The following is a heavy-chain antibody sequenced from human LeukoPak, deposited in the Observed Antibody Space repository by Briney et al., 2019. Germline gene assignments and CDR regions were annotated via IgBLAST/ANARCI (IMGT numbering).Heavy chain of an antibody. CDR2: MTPNSGNT. CDR1: GYTFTSYD. V-gene: IGHV1-8*01. J-gene: IGHJ4*02. Sequence: ASVKVSCKASGYTFTSYDINWVRQATGQGLEWMGWMTPNSGNTGYAQKFQGRVTMTRNTSISTAYMELSSLRSEDTAVYYCARTPPIRRITIFGVVTPYYFDYWGQGTLVTVSS. CDR3: ARTPPIRRITIFGVVTPYYFDY. D-gene: IGHD3-3*01.